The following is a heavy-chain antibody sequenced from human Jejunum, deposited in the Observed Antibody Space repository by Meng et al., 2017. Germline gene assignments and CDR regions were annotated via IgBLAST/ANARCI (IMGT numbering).Heavy chain of an antibody. V-gene: IGHV3-11*04. CDR1: GFTFSDYY. CDR2: ISTSGGYI. J-gene: IGHJ4*02. D-gene: IGHD3-22*01. Sequence: GGSLRLSCAASGFTFSDYYMSWIRQAPGKGLEWVSYISTSGGYIYYADSVKGRFTITRDNAKNSLYLQMNSLRAEDTAVYYCARDGYFDSTGYYWRGFDYWGQGTLVTVSS. CDR3: ARDGYFDSTGYYWRGFDY.